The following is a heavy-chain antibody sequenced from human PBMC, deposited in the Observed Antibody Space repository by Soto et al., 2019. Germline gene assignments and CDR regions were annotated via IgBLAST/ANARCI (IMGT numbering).Heavy chain of an antibody. J-gene: IGHJ4*02. Sequence: QVQLVESGGGVVQPGRSLRLSCAASGFTFSSYAMHWVRQAPGKGLEWVAVISYDGSNKYYADSVKGRFTISRDNSKNTLYLHMNSLRAEDTAVYYCARPPPIVATISFYYFDYWGQGTLVTVAS. V-gene: IGHV3-30-3*01. CDR1: GFTFSSYA. CDR3: ARPPPIVATISFYYFDY. D-gene: IGHD5-12*01. CDR2: ISYDGSNK.